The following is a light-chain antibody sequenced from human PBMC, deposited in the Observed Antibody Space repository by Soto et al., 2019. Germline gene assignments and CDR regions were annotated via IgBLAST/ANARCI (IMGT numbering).Light chain of an antibody. J-gene: IGKJ3*01. V-gene: IGKV1-27*01. CDR3: QNYDSVPVI. CDR2: DAS. Sequence: DIQMTQSPSSLSASVGDRVTITCRARQGINNYLAWYQQRPGKPRKFLIYDASTLHSGVQSRLSGSGSGTDFTLTISSLQPEDVATYYCQNYDSVPVIFGSGTKVDI. CDR1: QGINNY.